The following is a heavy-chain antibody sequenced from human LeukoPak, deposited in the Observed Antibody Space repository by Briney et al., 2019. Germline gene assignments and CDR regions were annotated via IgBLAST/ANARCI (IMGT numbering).Heavy chain of an antibody. D-gene: IGHD1-26*01. CDR3: ARHVENLEGSGSYGYFVS. CDR2: IFSSGST. CDR1: GVSISTTPYS. V-gene: IGHV4-39*01. J-gene: IGHJ4*02. Sequence: PSETLSLTCEVSGVSISTTPYSWAWFRQPPGKTLKWFANIFSSGSTYYNLSLRSRVTISVDTSRNEISLKLSSVAATDTAIYYCARHVENLEGSGSYGYFVSWGRGTLVTVSS.